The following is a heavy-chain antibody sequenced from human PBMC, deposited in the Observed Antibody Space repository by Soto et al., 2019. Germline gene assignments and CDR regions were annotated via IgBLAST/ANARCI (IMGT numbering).Heavy chain of an antibody. Sequence: EVQLLESGGGLVQPGGSLRLSCAASGFTFNTYAMSWVRQAPGKGLEWVSAISGSGGSTYYADSVKGRFTISRDNSKNTLYLQTNSLRAEDTAVYYCAKGYGGYDDHWGQGTLVTVSS. V-gene: IGHV3-23*01. J-gene: IGHJ4*02. CDR2: ISGSGGST. CDR3: AKGYGGYDDH. D-gene: IGHD5-12*01. CDR1: GFTFNTYA.